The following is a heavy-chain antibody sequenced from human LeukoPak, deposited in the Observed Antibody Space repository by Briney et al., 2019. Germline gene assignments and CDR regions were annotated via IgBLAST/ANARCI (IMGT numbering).Heavy chain of an antibody. J-gene: IGHJ6*03. CDR2: FDPDDGET. CDR1: GDILTDLS. Sequence: GASVKVSCKVSGDILTDLSMHWVRQAPGKGLEWMGGFDPDDGETIYAQRFQGRVTMTEDTSTDTAYMYLSSLRSEDTAVYYCATVRPKARSGSYFHYYDYMDVWGQGTTATVSS. CDR3: ATVRPKARSGSYFHYYDYMDV. V-gene: IGHV1-24*01. D-gene: IGHD1-26*01.